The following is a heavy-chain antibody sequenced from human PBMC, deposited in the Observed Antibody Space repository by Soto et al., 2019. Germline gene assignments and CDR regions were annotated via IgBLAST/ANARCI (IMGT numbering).Heavy chain of an antibody. D-gene: IGHD1-26*01. J-gene: IGHJ4*02. V-gene: IGHV4-39*01. CDR2: IYYSGST. CDR3: AGKVGATLDYPIGAFDY. Sequence: PSETLSLTCTVSGGSISSSSYYCGCIRQPPGKGLECIGSIYYSGSTYYNPSLKSRVTISVDTSKNQFSLKLSSVTAADTAVYYCAGKVGATLDYPIGAFDYWGQGTLVTVSS. CDR1: GGSISSSSYY.